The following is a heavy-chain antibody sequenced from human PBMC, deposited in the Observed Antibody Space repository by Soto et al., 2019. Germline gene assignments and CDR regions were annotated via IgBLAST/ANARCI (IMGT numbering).Heavy chain of an antibody. Sequence: QVQLQESGPGLVKPSGTLSLTCAVSGGSISSTNWWTWVRQSPGRGLEWIGEIYHSGTTNYSPSLKSRVKIAVHMSTNHLSLTLISVTAADTAVYYCAFPATADFDYWGKGILVTVSS. CDR3: AFPATADFDY. D-gene: IGHD6-13*01. CDR2: IYHSGTT. V-gene: IGHV4-4*02. J-gene: IGHJ4*02. CDR1: GGSISSTNW.